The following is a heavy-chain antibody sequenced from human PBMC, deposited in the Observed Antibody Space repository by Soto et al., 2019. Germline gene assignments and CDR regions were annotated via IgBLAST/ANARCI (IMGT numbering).Heavy chain of an antibody. Sequence: GGSLRLSCAASGFTFSSYWMSWVRQAPGKGLEWVANIKQDGSEKYYVDSVKGRFTISRDNAKNSLYLQMNSLRAEDTAVYYCARIWSITIFGVVQGGMDVWGQGTTVTVSS. J-gene: IGHJ6*02. D-gene: IGHD3-3*01. V-gene: IGHV3-7*03. CDR3: ARIWSITIFGVVQGGMDV. CDR1: GFTFSSYW. CDR2: IKQDGSEK.